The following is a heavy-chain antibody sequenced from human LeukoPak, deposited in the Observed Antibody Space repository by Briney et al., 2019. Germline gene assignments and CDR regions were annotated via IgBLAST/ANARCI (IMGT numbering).Heavy chain of an antibody. V-gene: IGHV3-53*01. J-gene: IGHJ4*02. Sequence: AGGSLRLSCAASGFTVSSNYMSWVRQAPGKGLEWVSVIYSGGSTYYADSVKGRFTISRDNSKNTLYLQMNSLRAEDTAVYYCARDSSGWYATLDWCQGTLLTVSS. CDR2: IYSGGST. CDR3: ARDSSGWYATLD. D-gene: IGHD6-19*01. CDR1: GFTVSSNY.